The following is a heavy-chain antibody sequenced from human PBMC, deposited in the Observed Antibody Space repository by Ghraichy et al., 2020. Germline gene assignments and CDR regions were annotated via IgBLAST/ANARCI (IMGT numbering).Heavy chain of an antibody. CDR1: GGSISSYY. V-gene: IGHV4-59*01. CDR2: IYYSGST. J-gene: IGHJ4*02. D-gene: IGHD3-10*01. CDR3: ARAKMVRGVRAYYFDY. Sequence: SETLSLTCTVSGGSISSYYWSWIRQPPGKGLEWIGYIYYSGSTNYNPSLKSRVTISVDTSKNQFSLKLSSVTAADTAVYYCARAKMVRGVRAYYFDYWGQGTLVTVSS.